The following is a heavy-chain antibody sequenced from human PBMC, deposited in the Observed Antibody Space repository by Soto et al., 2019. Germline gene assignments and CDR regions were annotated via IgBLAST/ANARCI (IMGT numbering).Heavy chain of an antibody. CDR1: GFICSNSA. V-gene: IGHV3-23*01. D-gene: IGHD6-6*01. Sequence: EVQVSASGGDSVQPGGSLTLSCAASGFICSNSAMSWVRQAPGNGLEGGCAIAGSSGSTYYADSVKGRFTISRDNSKNTLYLQTNNLRVEDTGTYYCAQGAASARPYFFDSWGRGYLVTVAS. CDR3: AQGAASARPYFFDS. CDR2: IAGSSGST. J-gene: IGHJ4*02.